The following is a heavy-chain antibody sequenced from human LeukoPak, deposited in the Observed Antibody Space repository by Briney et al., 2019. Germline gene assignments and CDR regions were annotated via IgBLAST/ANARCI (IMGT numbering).Heavy chain of an antibody. CDR3: AKGFYYYDSSGYCLDY. Sequence: PGRSLRLSCAASGFTFSSYGMHWVRQAPGKGLDWVAVISYDGSNKYYADSVKGRFTISRDNSKNTLYLQMNSLRAEDTAVYYCAKGFYYYDSSGYCLDYWGQGTLVTVSS. D-gene: IGHD3-22*01. V-gene: IGHV3-30*18. CDR2: ISYDGSNK. J-gene: IGHJ4*02. CDR1: GFTFSSYG.